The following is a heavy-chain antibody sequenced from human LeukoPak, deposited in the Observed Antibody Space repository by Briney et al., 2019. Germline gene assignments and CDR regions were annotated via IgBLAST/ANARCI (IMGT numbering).Heavy chain of an antibody. CDR2: INHSGST. CDR1: GGSFSGYY. V-gene: IGHV4-34*01. CDR3: ARGRGYYYDSSGYRQSSYYFDY. J-gene: IGHJ4*02. Sequence: SETLSLTCAVYGGSFSGYYWSWIRQPPGKGLEWIGEINHSGSTNYNPSLKSRVTISVDTSKNQFSLKLSSVTAADTAVYYCARGRGYYYDSSGYRQSSYYFDYWGQGTLVTVSS. D-gene: IGHD3-22*01.